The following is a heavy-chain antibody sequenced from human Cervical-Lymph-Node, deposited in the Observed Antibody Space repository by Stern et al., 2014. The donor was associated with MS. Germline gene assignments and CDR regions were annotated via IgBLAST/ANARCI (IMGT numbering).Heavy chain of an antibody. J-gene: IGHJ4*02. Sequence: QVQLHESGPGLVKPSQTLSLTCTVSGGSISSTGYYWSWIRQHPGKGLEWIGYIHYSGSTYYNPSLKSRGTISVDTSKNQFSLKLSSVTAADTALYYCARSDRLWGSFDYWGQGSLVTVSS. CDR3: ARSDRLWGSFDY. V-gene: IGHV4-31*03. CDR2: IHYSGST. CDR1: GGSISSTGYY. D-gene: IGHD3-16*01.